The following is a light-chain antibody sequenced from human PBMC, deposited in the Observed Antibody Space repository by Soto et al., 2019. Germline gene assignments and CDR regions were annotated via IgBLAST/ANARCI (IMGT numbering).Light chain of an antibody. CDR2: GAS. Sequence: EIVLTQSPGTLSLSPGERATLSCRASQSISSNYLAWYQQIPGQAPRLLIYGASVRATGIPDRFSGSGSGKDFTLTISRLEPEDFAVYFCQQYGSSPVTFGGGTKVEIK. V-gene: IGKV3-20*01. J-gene: IGKJ4*01. CDR1: QSISSNY. CDR3: QQYGSSPVT.